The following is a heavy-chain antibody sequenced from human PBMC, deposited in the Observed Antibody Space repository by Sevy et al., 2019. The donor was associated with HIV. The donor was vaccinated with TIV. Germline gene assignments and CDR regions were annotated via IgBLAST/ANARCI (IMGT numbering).Heavy chain of an antibody. V-gene: IGHV3-7*03. Sequence: GGSLRLSCAASGFTFSVYWMSWVRQAPGKGLEWVATMKEDGSDKDYVDSVKGRFTISRDNAKNSLYLQMNSLRAEDTAVYYCVRGGVGGYSDSLDRWGQGTLVTVSS. CDR2: MKEDGSDK. J-gene: IGHJ5*02. CDR3: VRGGVGGYSDSLDR. D-gene: IGHD5-18*01. CDR1: GFTFSVYW.